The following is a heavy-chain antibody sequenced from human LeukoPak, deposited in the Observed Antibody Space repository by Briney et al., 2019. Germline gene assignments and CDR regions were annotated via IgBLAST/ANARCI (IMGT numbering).Heavy chain of an antibody. CDR1: GFTFSSYG. V-gene: IGHV3-30*02. Sequence: GGSLRLSCAASGFTFSSYGMHWVRQAPGKGLEWAAFIRYDGSNKDYADSVKGRFTISRDNSKNTLYLQMNSLRAEDTAVYYCARGYGSGSYSYFDYWGQGTLVTVSS. CDR3: ARGYGSGSYSYFDY. CDR2: IRYDGSNK. J-gene: IGHJ4*02. D-gene: IGHD3-10*01.